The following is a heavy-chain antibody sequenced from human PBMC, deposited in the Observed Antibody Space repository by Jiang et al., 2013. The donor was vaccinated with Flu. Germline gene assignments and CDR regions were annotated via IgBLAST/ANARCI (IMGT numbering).Heavy chain of an antibody. CDR2: IYYSGST. CDR3: AGLGYCSSTSCYSDYYFDY. D-gene: IGHD2-2*01. V-gene: IGHV4-31*03. Sequence: LVKPSQTLSLTCTVSGGSISSGGYYWSWIRQHPGKGLEWIGYIYYSGSTYYNPSLKSRVTISVDTSKNQFSLKLSSVTAADTAVYYCAGLGYCSSTSCYSDYYFDYWGQGTLVTVSS. J-gene: IGHJ4*02. CDR1: GGSISSGGYY.